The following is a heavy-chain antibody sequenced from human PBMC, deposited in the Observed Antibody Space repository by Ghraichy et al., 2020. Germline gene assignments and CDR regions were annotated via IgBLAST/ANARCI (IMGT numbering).Heavy chain of an antibody. CDR1: GFTFSNYA. Sequence: GGSLRLSCAASGFTFSNYAIHWVRQAPGKGLEYVSAISSDGVSTYYVDSVKGRFTISRDNSKNTLYLQMGSLRAEDMAVYYCARGGSGSSFDYWGQGTLVTVSS. J-gene: IGHJ4*02. CDR3: ARGGSGSSFDY. V-gene: IGHV3-64*02. CDR2: ISSDGVST. D-gene: IGHD1-26*01.